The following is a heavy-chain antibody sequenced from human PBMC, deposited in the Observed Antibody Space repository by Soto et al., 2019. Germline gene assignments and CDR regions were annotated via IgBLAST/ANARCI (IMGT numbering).Heavy chain of an antibody. D-gene: IGHD6-13*01. CDR3: ARHRWGIAAEDY. CDR1: GYSFTSYW. Sequence: PGESLKISCKGSGYSFTSYWISWVRQMPGKGLEWMGRIDPSDSYTNYSPSFQGHVTISADKSISTAYLQWSSLKASETAMYYCARHRWGIAAEDYWGQGTLVTVSS. V-gene: IGHV5-10-1*01. J-gene: IGHJ4*02. CDR2: IDPSDSYT.